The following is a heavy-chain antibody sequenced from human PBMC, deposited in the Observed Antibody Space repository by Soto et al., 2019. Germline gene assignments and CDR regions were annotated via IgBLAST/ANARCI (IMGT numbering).Heavy chain of an antibody. Sequence: SGPTLVKPTQTLTLTCTFSGFSLSTSGVGVGWIRQPPGKALEWLALIYWDDDKRYSPSLKSRLTITKDTSKNQVVLTMTNMDPVDTATYYCAHFLYYGSGSKPPFDYWGQGTLVTVSS. CDR3: AHFLYYGSGSKPPFDY. V-gene: IGHV2-5*02. CDR1: GFSLSTSGVG. D-gene: IGHD3-10*01. CDR2: IYWDDDK. J-gene: IGHJ4*02.